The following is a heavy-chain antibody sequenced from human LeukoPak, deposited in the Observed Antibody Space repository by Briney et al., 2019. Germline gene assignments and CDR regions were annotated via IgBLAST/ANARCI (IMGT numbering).Heavy chain of an antibody. J-gene: IGHJ4*02. Sequence: GGSLRLSCAASGFTFGNYAMNWVRQAPGKGLEWVSSLSSSGGNPNYADSVKGRFTISRDNAKNSLYLQMNSLRAEDTAVYYCARFYGDETYFDYWGQGTLVTVSS. CDR1: GFTFGNYA. V-gene: IGHV3-21*01. CDR2: LSSSGGNP. D-gene: IGHD4-17*01. CDR3: ARFYGDETYFDY.